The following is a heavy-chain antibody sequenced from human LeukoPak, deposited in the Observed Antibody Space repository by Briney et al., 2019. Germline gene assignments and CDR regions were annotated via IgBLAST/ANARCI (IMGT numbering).Heavy chain of an antibody. V-gene: IGHV3-66*01. CDR1: GFTVSSNY. Sequence: PGGSLRLSCAVSGFTVSSNYMSWVRQAPGKGLEWVSVIYSGGSIYYADSVKGRFTISRDNSKNTLYLQMNSLRAEDTAVYYCARAPDASSSSGLLYFDYWGQGTLVTVSS. J-gene: IGHJ4*02. CDR3: ARAPDASSSSGLLYFDY. D-gene: IGHD6-6*01. CDR2: IYSGGSI.